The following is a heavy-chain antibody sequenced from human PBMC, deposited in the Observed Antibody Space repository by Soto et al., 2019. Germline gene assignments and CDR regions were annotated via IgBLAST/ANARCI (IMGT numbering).Heavy chain of an antibody. D-gene: IGHD6-6*01. CDR1: GYTFTGDY. Sequence: ASVKVSCKASGYTFTGDYMHWVRQAPGQGLEWMGWINPNSGGTNYAQKFQGRVTMTRDTPISTAYMELSRLRPDDTAVYYCARAPNPYSSSSGWFDPWGQGTLVTVSS. J-gene: IGHJ5*02. CDR3: ARAPNPYSSSSGWFDP. V-gene: IGHV1-2*02. CDR2: INPNSGGT.